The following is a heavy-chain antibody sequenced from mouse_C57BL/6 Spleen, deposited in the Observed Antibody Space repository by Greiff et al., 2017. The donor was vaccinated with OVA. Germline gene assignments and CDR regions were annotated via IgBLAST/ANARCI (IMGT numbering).Heavy chain of an antibody. CDR1: GYTFTDYE. J-gene: IGHJ2*01. V-gene: IGHV1-15*01. CDR3: TRKPHYYGSSSYFDY. D-gene: IGHD1-1*01. CDR2: IDPETGGT. Sequence: VKLKESGAELVRPGASVTLSCKASGYTFTDYEMHWVKQTPVHGLEWIGAIDPETGGTAYNQKFKGKAILTADKSSSTAYMELRSLTSEDSAVYYCTRKPHYYGSSSYFDYWGQGTTLTVSS.